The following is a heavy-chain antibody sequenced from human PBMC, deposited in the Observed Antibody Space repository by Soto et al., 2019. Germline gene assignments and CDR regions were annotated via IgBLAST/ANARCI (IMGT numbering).Heavy chain of an antibody. CDR3: AKGGAIVAAGTRVYLYNAVDV. CDR1: GYTFTGYY. V-gene: IGHV1-2*02. Sequence: ASVKVSCKASGYTFTGYYVHWVRQAPGQGLEWMGWINPNSGDTYLAQRFQGRVTMNRDTSIGTAYMELRGLTSDDTAEYYCAKGGAIVAAGTRVYLYNAVDVWGQGTTVTVSS. CDR2: INPNSGDT. J-gene: IGHJ6*02. D-gene: IGHD1-26*01.